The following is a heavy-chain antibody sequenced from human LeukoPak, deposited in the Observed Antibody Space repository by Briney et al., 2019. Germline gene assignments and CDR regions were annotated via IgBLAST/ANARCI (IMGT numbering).Heavy chain of an antibody. D-gene: IGHD1-26*01. CDR2: ISSSGTI. J-gene: IGHJ4*02. CDR1: GFTFSSYE. CDR3: ARWGVGDY. Sequence: GGSLRLSCAASGFTFSSYEMNWVRQAPGKGLEWVSYISSSGTIYYADSVKGRFTISRDNAKNSLYLQMNSLRAEDTAVYYCARWGVGDYWVQGTLVTVSS. V-gene: IGHV3-48*03.